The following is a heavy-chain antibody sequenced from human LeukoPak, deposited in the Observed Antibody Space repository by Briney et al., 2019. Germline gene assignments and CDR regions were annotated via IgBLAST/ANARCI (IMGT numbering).Heavy chain of an antibody. J-gene: IGHJ3*02. V-gene: IGHV3-21*01. CDR2: ISGSSSYI. Sequence: GGSLRLSCAASGFTFTNYIMSWVRQAPGKGLEWVSDISGSSSYIYYADSLKGRFTISRDNARNSLFLQMNSLRDEDTAVYFCARVFPLSVGATRGGAFDIWGQGTMVAVSS. D-gene: IGHD1-26*01. CDR3: ARVFPLSVGATRGGAFDI. CDR1: GFTFTNYI.